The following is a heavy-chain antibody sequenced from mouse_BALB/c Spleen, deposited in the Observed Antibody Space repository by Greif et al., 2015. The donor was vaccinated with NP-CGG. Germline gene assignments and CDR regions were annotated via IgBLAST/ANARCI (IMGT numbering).Heavy chain of an antibody. CDR2: INPSTGYT. CDR3: ARSLYYDYDDGFDY. D-gene: IGHD2-4*01. Sequence: VQGVESGAELAKPGASVKMSCKASGYTFTSYWMHWVKQRPGQGLEWIGYINPSTGYTEYNQKFKDKATLTADKSSSTAYMQLSSLTSEDAAVYYCARSLYYDYDDGFDYWGQGTTLTVSS. V-gene: IGHV1-7*01. CDR1: GYTFTSYW. J-gene: IGHJ2*01.